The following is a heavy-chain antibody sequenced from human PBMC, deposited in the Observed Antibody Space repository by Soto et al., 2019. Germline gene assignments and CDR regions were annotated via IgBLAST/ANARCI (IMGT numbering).Heavy chain of an antibody. CDR1: GYSISSGYY. V-gene: IGHV4-38-2*01. CDR2: IYHSGST. Sequence: SETLSLTCAVSGYSISSGYYWVWLRQPPGKGLEWIGSIYHSGSTYYNPSLKSRVTISVDTSKNQFSLKLSSVTAADTAVYYCAEGNTGTKGWFDPWGQGTLVTVS. CDR3: AEGNTGTKGWFDP. D-gene: IGHD3-10*01. J-gene: IGHJ5*02.